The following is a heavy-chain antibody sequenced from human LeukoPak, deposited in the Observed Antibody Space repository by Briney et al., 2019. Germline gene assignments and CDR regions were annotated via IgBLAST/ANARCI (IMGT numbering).Heavy chain of an antibody. CDR1: GSSFTSYW. J-gene: IGHJ4*02. V-gene: IGHV5-51*01. D-gene: IGHD2-2*01. Sequence: GASLKISCKGFGSSFTSYWIAWVRPMPGKGLEWMGIIYPGDSDTRYSPSFQGQVTISGDKSISTVYLQWSSLKASDTAMYYCARVDLYCSSTSCYSFDYWGQGTLVTVSS. CDR3: ARVDLYCSSTSCYSFDY. CDR2: IYPGDSDT.